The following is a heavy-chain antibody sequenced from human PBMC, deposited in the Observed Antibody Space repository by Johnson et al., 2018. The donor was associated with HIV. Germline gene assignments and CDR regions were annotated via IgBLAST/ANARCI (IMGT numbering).Heavy chain of an antibody. J-gene: IGHJ3*02. CDR2: INSDGSST. CDR3: AREDYGGKLGAFDI. Sequence: VQLMESGGGVVQPGRSLRLSYAASGFTFSSYWMHWVRQAPGKGLVWVSRINSDGSSTSYADSVKGRFTISRDNAKNTLYLQMNSLRAEDTAVYYCAREDYGGKLGAFDIWGQGTMVTVSS. D-gene: IGHD4-23*01. CDR1: GFTFSSYW. V-gene: IGHV3-74*01.